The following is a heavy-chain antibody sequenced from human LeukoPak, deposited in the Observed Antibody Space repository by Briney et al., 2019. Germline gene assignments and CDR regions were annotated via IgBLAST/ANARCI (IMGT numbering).Heavy chain of an antibody. CDR2: IESDGSST. Sequence: PGGSLRLSCAASGFTFSSYWMHWVRQAPGKGLVWVSRIESDGSSTSYADSVKGRITISRDNAKNTLYLQMNSLRAEDTAVYYCARGFSSGSSLPFDYWGQGTLVTVSS. D-gene: IGHD3-10*01. CDR3: ARGFSSGSSLPFDY. J-gene: IGHJ4*02. CDR1: GFTFSSYW. V-gene: IGHV3-74*01.